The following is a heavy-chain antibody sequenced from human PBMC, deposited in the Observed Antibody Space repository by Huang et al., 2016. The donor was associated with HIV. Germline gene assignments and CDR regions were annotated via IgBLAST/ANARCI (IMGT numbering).Heavy chain of an antibody. CDR2: IYTSGST. V-gene: IGHV4-61*09. J-gene: IGHJ3*02. D-gene: IGHD2-15*01. CDR3: ATWPPGSQMRAFDI. Sequence: QVQLQESGPGLVKLSQTLSLTCTVSGASISIGSYYWTWIRQPAGMGLEWIGHIYTSGSTNSTPSLKSRVTISIDPSKNHFSLRLNSVTAADTAVYYCATWPPGSQMRAFDIWGPGTMITVSS. CDR1: GASISIGSYY.